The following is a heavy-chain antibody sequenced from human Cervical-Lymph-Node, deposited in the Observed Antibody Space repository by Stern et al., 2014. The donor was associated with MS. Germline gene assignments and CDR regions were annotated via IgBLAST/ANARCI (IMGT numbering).Heavy chain of an antibody. CDR1: QFSIIGYG. J-gene: IGHJ5*01. D-gene: IGHD3-3*01. CDR3: ARDPHDLWSGSNWVES. V-gene: IGHV3-33*05. Sequence: VQLLESGGGVVQPGRSLRLSCAASQFSIIGYGVHWVRQAPGKGPEWVAVITFNGNNEYYADSVKGRFTISRDNSKNTVYLQMNSLRVEDTAVYYCARDPHDLWSGSNWVESWGQGTPVTDPS. CDR2: ITFNGNNE.